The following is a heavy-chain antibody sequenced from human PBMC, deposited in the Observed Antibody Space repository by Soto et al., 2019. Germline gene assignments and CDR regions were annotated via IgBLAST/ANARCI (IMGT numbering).Heavy chain of an antibody. CDR1: GFPFINYA. J-gene: IGHJ4*02. Sequence: SLRLSCSASGFPFINYAMHWVRPAPGKGLEWVAVISYDGSNKYYADSVEGRFTISRDNSKNTLYLQMNSLRAEDTAVYYCARGYYYDSSDYYRDYWGQGTLVTVSS. CDR3: ARGYYYDSSDYYRDY. V-gene: IGHV3-30-3*01. CDR2: ISYDGSNK. D-gene: IGHD3-22*01.